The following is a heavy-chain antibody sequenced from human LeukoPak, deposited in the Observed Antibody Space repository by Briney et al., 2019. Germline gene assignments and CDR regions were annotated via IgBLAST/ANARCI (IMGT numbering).Heavy chain of an antibody. CDR1: GFTFSSYA. D-gene: IGHD5-18*01. Sequence: GGSLRLSCAASGFTFSSYAMSWVRQAPGKWLEWVSAISGSGGSTYYADSVKGRFTISRDNSKTTLYLQMNSLRAEDTAVYYCAKSSGYSYGYAYYFDYWGEGTLVTVSS. CDR3: AKSSGYSYGYAYYFDY. V-gene: IGHV3-23*01. CDR2: ISGSGGST. J-gene: IGHJ4*02.